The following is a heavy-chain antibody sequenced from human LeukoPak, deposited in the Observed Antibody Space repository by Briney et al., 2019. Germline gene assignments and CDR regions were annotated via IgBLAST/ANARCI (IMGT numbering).Heavy chain of an antibody. CDR2: ISGSGGST. CDR1: GFTFASYA. D-gene: IGHD3-22*01. V-gene: IGHV3-23*01. CDR3: ARDTGIYDSSGYYGLSYYGMDV. Sequence: GGSLRLSCAASGFTFASYAMTWVRQAPGKGLEWFSAISGSGGSTYYADSVKGRFTISRDNYKNTLYLQMNSLRAEDTAVYYCARDTGIYDSSGYYGLSYYGMDVWGQGTTVTVSS. J-gene: IGHJ6*02.